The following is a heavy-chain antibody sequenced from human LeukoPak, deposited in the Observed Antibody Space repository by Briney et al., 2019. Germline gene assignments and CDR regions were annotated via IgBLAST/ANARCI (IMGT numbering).Heavy chain of an antibody. V-gene: IGHV4-34*01. J-gene: IGHJ4*02. CDR3: ARGSTSGIAVAGNGAPIDY. D-gene: IGHD6-19*01. Sequence: SETLSLTCAVYGGSFSGYYWSWIRQPPGKGLEWIGEINHSGSTNYNPSLKSRVTVSVDTSKNQFSLKLSSVTAADTAVYYCARGSTSGIAVAGNGAPIDYWGQGTLVTVSS. CDR2: INHSGST. CDR1: GGSFSGYY.